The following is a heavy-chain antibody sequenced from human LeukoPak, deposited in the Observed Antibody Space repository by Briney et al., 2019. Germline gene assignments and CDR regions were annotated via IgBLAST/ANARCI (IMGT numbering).Heavy chain of an antibody. J-gene: IGHJ4*02. CDR3: ARLRSDYAGDY. Sequence: SETLSLTCTVSGGSISSYYWSWIRQPPGKGLEWIGYIYYSGSTNYNPSLKSRVTISVDTSKNQFSLKLSSVTAAGTAVYYCARLRSDYAGDYWGQGTLVTVSS. CDR2: IYYSGST. V-gene: IGHV4-59*08. D-gene: IGHD6-25*01. CDR1: GGSISSYY.